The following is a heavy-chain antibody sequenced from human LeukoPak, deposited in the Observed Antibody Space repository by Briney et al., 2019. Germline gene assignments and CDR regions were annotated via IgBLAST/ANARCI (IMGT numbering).Heavy chain of an antibody. J-gene: IGHJ2*01. CDR2: IYSSGST. CDR1: GGSISSYY. D-gene: IGHD4-17*01. V-gene: IGHV4-4*07. Sequence: PSETLSLTCTVSGGSISSYYWNWIRQPAGKGLEWIGRIYSSGSTDYNPSLQSRVTMSVDTSKNQFSLKLSSVTAADTAFYYCARGPTSGRRWSSNSGDYAPQDWYFDLWGRGTLVSVSS. CDR3: ARGPTSGRRWSSNSGDYAPQDWYFDL.